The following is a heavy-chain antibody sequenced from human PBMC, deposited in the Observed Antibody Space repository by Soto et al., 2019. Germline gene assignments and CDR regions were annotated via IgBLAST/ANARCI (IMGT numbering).Heavy chain of an antibody. CDR1: GYTFTSYA. J-gene: IGHJ4*02. CDR3: ARLAARLGCLGY. CDR2: INAGNGNT. Sequence: QVQLVQSGAEVKKPGASVKVSCKASGYTFTSYAMHWVRQAPGQRLEWMGWINAGNGNTKYSQKLQGRVTITRDTSASTAYMELSSLRSEDTAVYYCARLAARLGCLGYWGQGTLVTVSS. V-gene: IGHV1-3*01. D-gene: IGHD6-6*01.